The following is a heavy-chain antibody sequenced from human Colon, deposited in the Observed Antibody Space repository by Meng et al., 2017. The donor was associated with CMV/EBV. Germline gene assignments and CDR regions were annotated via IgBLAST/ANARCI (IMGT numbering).Heavy chain of an antibody. CDR1: GGSFSSYY. V-gene: IGHV4-34*01. J-gene: IGHJ5*02. D-gene: IGHD2-15*01. CDR2: INHNGDT. CDR3: ARGLLTRLRPTNWFDL. Sequence: GGSFSSYYWNWIRQTPGKGLEWIGEINHNGDTNYNPSLKSRATILVDTSKNQLSLNLSSVTAADTAVYYCARGLLTRLRPTNWFDLWGQGALVTVSS.